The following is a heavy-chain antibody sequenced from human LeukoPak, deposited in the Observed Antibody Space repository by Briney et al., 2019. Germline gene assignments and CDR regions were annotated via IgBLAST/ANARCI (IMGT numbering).Heavy chain of an antibody. J-gene: IGHJ5*02. V-gene: IGHV1-18*01. CDR1: GYTFTSYG. CDR2: ISAYNGNT. D-gene: IGHD3-10*01. CDR3: ARDRSPGGSRSRSNWFDP. Sequence: ASVKVSRKASGYTFTSYGISWVRQAPGQGLEWMGWISAYNGNTNYAQRLQGRVTMTTDTSTSTAYMELRSLRSDDTAVYYCARDRSPGGSRSRSNWFDPWGQGTLVTVSS.